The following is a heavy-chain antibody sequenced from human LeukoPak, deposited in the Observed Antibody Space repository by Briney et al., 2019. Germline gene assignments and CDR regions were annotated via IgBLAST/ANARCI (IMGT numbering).Heavy chain of an antibody. Sequence: GASVKVSCKASGGTFSSYAISWVRQAPGQGLEWMGRIIPILGIANYAQKFQGRVTITADKSTSTAYMELSSLRSEDTAVYYCARVSASYYDSSGYPTDHFDYWGQGTLVTVSS. CDR3: ARVSASYYDSSGYPTDHFDY. CDR1: GGTFSSYA. CDR2: IIPILGIA. J-gene: IGHJ4*02. D-gene: IGHD3-22*01. V-gene: IGHV1-69*04.